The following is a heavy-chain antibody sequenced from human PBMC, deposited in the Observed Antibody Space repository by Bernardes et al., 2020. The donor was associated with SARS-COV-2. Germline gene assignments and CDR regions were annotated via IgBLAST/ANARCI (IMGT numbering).Heavy chain of an antibody. CDR2: ISGSGGST. Sequence: GGSLRLSCAASGFTLSSYAMSWVRQAPGKGLEWVSVISGSGGSTNYADSVKGRFTISRDNSKNTLYLQMNSLRAEDTAVYDCAKLSRGWFADAVDIWGQGTMVTVSS. D-gene: IGHD6-19*01. V-gene: IGHV3-23*01. J-gene: IGHJ3*02. CDR1: GFTLSSYA. CDR3: AKLSRGWFADAVDI.